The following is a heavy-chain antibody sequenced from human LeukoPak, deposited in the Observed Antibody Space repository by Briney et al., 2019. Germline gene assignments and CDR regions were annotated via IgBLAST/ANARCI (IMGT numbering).Heavy chain of an antibody. Sequence: SETLSLTCTVSGGSISSSSYYWGWIRQPPGKVLEWIGSIYYSGSTYYNPSLKSRVTISVDTSKNQFSLRLSSVTAADTAVFYCARAVVAASPHFDYWGQGTLVTVSS. J-gene: IGHJ4*02. CDR2: IYYSGST. D-gene: IGHD2-15*01. CDR3: ARAVVAASPHFDY. CDR1: GGSISSSSYY. V-gene: IGHV4-39*07.